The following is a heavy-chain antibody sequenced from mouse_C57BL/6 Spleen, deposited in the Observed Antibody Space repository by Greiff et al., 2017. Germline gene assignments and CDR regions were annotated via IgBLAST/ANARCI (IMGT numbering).Heavy chain of an antibody. CDR1: GFTFSDYG. Sequence: EVKLVESGGGLVKPGGSLKLSCAASGFTFSDYGMHWVRQAPEKGLEWVGYISSGSSTIYYAGTVKGRFTISRDNAKNTLFLQMTSLRSEDTAMYYCARLRHYYTTDYWGQVTTVTVSS. CDR2: ISSGSSTI. CDR3: ARLRHYYTTDY. J-gene: IGHJ4*01. V-gene: IGHV5-17*01. D-gene: IGHD1-1*01.